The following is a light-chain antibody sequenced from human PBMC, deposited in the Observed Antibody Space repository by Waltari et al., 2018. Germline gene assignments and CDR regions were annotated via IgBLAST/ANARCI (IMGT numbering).Light chain of an antibody. CDR3: QQYYSYPFLT. V-gene: IGKV1-8*01. CDR2: AAS. CDR1: QGISSY. J-gene: IGKJ4*01. Sequence: AIRMTQSPSSLSASTGDRVTITCRASQGISSYLAWYQQKPGKAPKLLIYAASTLQSGVPSRFSGSGSGTDFTLTSSCLQSEDFATYYCQQYYSYPFLTFGGGTKVEIK.